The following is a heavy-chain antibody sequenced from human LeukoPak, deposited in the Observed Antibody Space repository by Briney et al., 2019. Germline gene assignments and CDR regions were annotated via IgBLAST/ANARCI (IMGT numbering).Heavy chain of an antibody. Sequence: PSGTLSLTCAVSGGSISTNNWWSWVRQPPGKGLEWIGEIHHSGSTNYNPSLKSRVTILVDKSKNQFSLKLSSVTAADTAVYYCGIRQRYRSGAYRGAFDIWGQGTTVTVSS. CDR3: GIRQRYRSGAYRGAFDI. CDR2: IHHSGST. J-gene: IGHJ3*02. D-gene: IGHD3-10*01. CDR1: GGSISTNNW. V-gene: IGHV4-4*02.